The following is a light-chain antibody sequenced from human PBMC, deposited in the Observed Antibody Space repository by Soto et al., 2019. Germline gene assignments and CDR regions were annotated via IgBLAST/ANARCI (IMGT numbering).Light chain of an antibody. CDR1: SSNIGSNI. CDR2: SNN. V-gene: IGLV1-44*01. Sequence: QSVLTQPPSASGTPGQRVTISCSGSSSNIGSNIVNWYQQLPGTAHKLLIYSNNQRPSGVPDRFSGSKSGTSDSLAISGLQSVDEADYYCAAWDDSLNGHVFGGGTKLTV. CDR3: AAWDDSLNGHV. J-gene: IGLJ2*01.